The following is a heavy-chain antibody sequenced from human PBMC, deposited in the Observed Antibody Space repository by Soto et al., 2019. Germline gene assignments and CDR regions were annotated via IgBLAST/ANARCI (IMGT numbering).Heavy chain of an antibody. Sequence: GASVKVSCKPSGFPFTSSAVHWVRQARGQRLEWIGWIVVGSGNTNYAQKFQERVTITKDMSTSTASMELSSLRSEDTAVYYCAAAQYYDFWSGYYDAFDIWGQGTMVTVSS. CDR1: GFPFTSSA. J-gene: IGHJ3*02. D-gene: IGHD3-3*01. CDR3: AAAQYYDFWSGYYDAFDI. CDR2: IVVGSGNT. V-gene: IGHV1-58*01.